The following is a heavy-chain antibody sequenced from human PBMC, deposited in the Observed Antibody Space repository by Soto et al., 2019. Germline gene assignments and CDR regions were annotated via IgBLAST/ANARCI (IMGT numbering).Heavy chain of an antibody. D-gene: IGHD2-15*01. V-gene: IGHV3-66*01. J-gene: IGHJ6*04. Sequence: EVQLVESGGGLVQPGGSLRLSCAASGFTVSSKYMTWVRQAPGKGLEWVSLIQSGGTTYYADSVKGRFTISRDTSENTLHLQMDGLRVEDTAVYYCARDDVLCDGGRCYGIPLDVGGKGTTVTVSS. CDR3: ARDDVLCDGGRCYGIPLDV. CDR1: GFTVSSKY. CDR2: IQSGGTT.